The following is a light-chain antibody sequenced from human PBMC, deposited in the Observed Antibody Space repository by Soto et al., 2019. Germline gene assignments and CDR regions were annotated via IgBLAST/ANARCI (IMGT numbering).Light chain of an antibody. V-gene: IGLV2-23*01. CDR2: EGS. CDR1: SSDVGSYNL. CDR3: SAYSSRCIYV. Sequence: QSVLTQPASVSGSPGQSITISCTGTSSDVGSYNLVSWYQQHPGKAPKLMIYEGSKRPSGVSNRFSGSKSGNTASLTISGLQALYLADSACSAYSSRCIYVFGT. J-gene: IGLJ1*01.